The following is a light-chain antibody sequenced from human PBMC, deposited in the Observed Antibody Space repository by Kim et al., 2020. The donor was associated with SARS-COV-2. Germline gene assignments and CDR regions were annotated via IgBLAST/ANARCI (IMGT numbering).Light chain of an antibody. CDR2: EDN. Sequence: FMLTQPHSVSESPGKTVTLSCTRSSGSIASNYVQWYQQRPGSSPTTVIYEDNQRPSGVPDRFSGSIDSSSNSASLTISGLKTEDEADYYCQSYDSSNPWVFGGGTQLNVL. CDR1: SGSIASNY. V-gene: IGLV6-57*01. J-gene: IGLJ3*02. CDR3: QSYDSSNPWV.